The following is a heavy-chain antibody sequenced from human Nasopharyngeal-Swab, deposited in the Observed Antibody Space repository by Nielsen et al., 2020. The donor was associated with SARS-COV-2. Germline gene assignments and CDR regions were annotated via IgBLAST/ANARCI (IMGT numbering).Heavy chain of an antibody. Sequence: GSLRLSCAASAFTFGNYYMTWIRQPPGKGLEWIAEINHSGSTNYNPSLKSRVTISVDTSKNQFSLNLRSVTAADTAVYYCARDPSVVRGVRRFDYWGQGTLVTVSS. J-gene: IGHJ4*02. D-gene: IGHD3-10*01. CDR1: AFTFGNYY. CDR3: ARDPSVVRGVRRFDY. CDR2: INHSGST. V-gene: IGHV4-34*01.